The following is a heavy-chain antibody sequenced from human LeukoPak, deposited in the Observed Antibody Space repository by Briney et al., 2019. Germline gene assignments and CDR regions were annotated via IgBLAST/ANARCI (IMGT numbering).Heavy chain of an antibody. D-gene: IGHD3-22*01. V-gene: IGHV4-59*01. J-gene: IGHJ4*02. CDR1: GGSITSTNY. Sequence: SETLSLTCGVSGGSITSTNYWTWVRQPPGKGLEWIGYIYYSGSTNYNPSLKSRVTISVDTSKNQFSLKLSSVTAADTAVYYCARDRGYDREGGGRYFDYWGQGTLVTVSS. CDR3: ARDRGYDREGGGRYFDY. CDR2: IYYSGST.